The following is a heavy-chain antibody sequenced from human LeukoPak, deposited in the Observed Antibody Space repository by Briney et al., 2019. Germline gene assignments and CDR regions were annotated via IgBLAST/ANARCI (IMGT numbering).Heavy chain of an antibody. V-gene: IGHV3-21*01. D-gene: IGHD4-11*01. CDR3: ARELTTVTTQGMDV. CDR1: GFTFSDYS. J-gene: IGHJ6*02. CDR2: ISGSSSHI. Sequence: PGGSLRLSCAASGFTFSDYSMHWVRQAQGKGLEWVSSISGSSSHIYYADSGKGRFTISRDNAKNSLNLQMNSLRGEDTAVYYCARELTTVTTQGMDVWGQGTTVTVSS.